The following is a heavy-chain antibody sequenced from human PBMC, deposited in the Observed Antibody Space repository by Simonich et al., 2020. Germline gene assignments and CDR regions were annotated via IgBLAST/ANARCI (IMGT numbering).Heavy chain of an antibody. D-gene: IGHD1-1*01. CDR1: GYTFTSYG. CDR2: IRASNGNK. Sequence: QVQLVQSGAEVKKPGASVKVSCKASGYTFTSYGISWVRQAPGQGLGWMGWIRASNGNKNYAQKLQGRVTMTTDPSTSTAYMELRSLRSDDTAVYYCARSTTGTTAFDIWGQGTMVTVSS. CDR3: ARSTTGTTAFDI. V-gene: IGHV1-18*01. J-gene: IGHJ3*02.